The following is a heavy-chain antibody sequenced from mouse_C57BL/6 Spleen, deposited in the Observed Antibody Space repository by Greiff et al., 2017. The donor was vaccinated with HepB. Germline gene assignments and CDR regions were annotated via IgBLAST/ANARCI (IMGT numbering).Heavy chain of an antibody. CDR3: ARHEESSYYGSSYMDY. CDR1: GYTFTEYT. V-gene: IGHV1-62-2*01. D-gene: IGHD1-1*01. Sequence: VKLMESGAELVKPGASVKLSCKASGYTFTEYTIHWVKQRSGQGLEWIGWFYPGSGSIKYNEKFKDKATLTADKSSSTVYMELSRLTSEDSAVYFCARHEESSYYGSSYMDYWGQGTSVTVSS. J-gene: IGHJ4*01. CDR2: FYPGSGSI.